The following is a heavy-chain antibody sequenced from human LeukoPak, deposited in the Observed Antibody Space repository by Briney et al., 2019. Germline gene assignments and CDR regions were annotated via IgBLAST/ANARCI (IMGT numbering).Heavy chain of an antibody. J-gene: IGHJ5*02. D-gene: IGHD3-16*01. CDR3: ARWKGDESWLDP. CDR2: IIPILGIA. CDR1: GGTFSSYT. V-gene: IGHV1-69*02. Sequence: SVKVSCKASGGTFSSYTISWVRQAPGQGLEWMGRIIPILGIANYAQKFQGRVTITADKSTSTAYLELRRLTSADSAMYYCARWKGDESWLDPWGQGTLVTVSS.